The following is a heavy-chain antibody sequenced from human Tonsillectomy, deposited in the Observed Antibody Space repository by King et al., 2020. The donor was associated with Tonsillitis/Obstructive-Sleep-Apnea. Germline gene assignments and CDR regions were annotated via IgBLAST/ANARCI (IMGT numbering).Heavy chain of an antibody. CDR2: INHSGST. J-gene: IGHJ6*03. D-gene: IGHD2-2*01. CDR3: ARGDIVVVPAAYYYYYYMDV. V-gene: IGHV4-34*01. CDR1: GGSFSGYY. Sequence: VQLQQWGAGLLKPSETLSLTCAVYGGSFSGYYWSWIRQPPGKGLEWIGEINHSGSTNYHPSLKSRVTISVDTSKNQFSLKLSPVTAADTAVYYCARGDIVVVPAAYYYYYYMDVWGKGTTVTVSS.